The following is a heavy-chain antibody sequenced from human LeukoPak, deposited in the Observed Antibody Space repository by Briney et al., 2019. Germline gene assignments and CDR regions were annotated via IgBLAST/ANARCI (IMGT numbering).Heavy chain of an antibody. CDR3: AREGGGASSTSSNWFDP. CDR1: GYSISSGYY. Sequence: SETLSLTCTVSGYSISSGYYWGWIRQPPGKGLEWIGYIYYSGSTYYNPSLKSRVTISVDTSKNQFSLKLSSVTAADTAVYYCAREGGGASSTSSNWFDPWGQGTLVTVSS. D-gene: IGHD2-2*01. J-gene: IGHJ5*02. CDR2: IYYSGST. V-gene: IGHV4-38-2*02.